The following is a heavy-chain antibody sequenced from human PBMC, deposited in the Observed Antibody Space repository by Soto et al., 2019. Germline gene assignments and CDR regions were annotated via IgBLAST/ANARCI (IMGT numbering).Heavy chain of an antibody. CDR1: GFTFSSYG. V-gene: IGHV3-33*01. Sequence: QVQLVESGGGVVQPGRSLRLSCAVSGFTFSSYGMHWVRQAPGKGLEWGGVIWYDGSNKYYADSVKGRFTISRDDSKNTLYLQMDSLRAEDRAVYYCARETGGPLYGMDVWGQGTTVTVSS. CDR3: ARETGGPLYGMDV. J-gene: IGHJ6*02. D-gene: IGHD7-27*01. CDR2: IWYDGSNK.